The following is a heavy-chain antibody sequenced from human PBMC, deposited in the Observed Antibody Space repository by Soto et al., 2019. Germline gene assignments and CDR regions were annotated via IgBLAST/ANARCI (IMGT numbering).Heavy chain of an antibody. J-gene: IGHJ4*02. CDR2: SFSDGGA. V-gene: IGHV2-26*01. Sequence: QVTLRAPGPVLVKPTETLTLTCSGSGFSLDNAGMGVSWIRQPPGKALEWLAQSFSDGGASYSTSRRSRLTITKATPNRQVVLTMPTMHPGDTATYYCARIFEAVSIIEYDFEYWGTGTLVTVSS. D-gene: IGHD2-8*01. CDR3: ARIFEAVSIIEYDFEY. CDR1: GFSLDNAGMG.